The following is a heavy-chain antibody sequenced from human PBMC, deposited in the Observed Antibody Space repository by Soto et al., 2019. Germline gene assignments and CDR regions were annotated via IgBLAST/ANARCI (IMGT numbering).Heavy chain of an antibody. CDR3: AKEDTVLVNYYYYYGMDV. Sequence: VQLLESGGGLVQPGGSLRLSCAASGFTFSSYAMSWVRQAPGMGLEWVSVISGSGYATYYADSVKGRFTVSRDNSKKTVYLKMNSPRAEDTAVYYCAKEDTVLVNYYYYYGMDVWGQGNTVTVS. CDR1: GFTFSSYA. CDR2: ISGSGYAT. D-gene: IGHD4-17*01. V-gene: IGHV3-23*01. J-gene: IGHJ6*02.